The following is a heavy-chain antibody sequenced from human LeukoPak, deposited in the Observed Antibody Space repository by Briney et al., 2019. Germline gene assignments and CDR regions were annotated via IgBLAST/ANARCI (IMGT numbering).Heavy chain of an antibody. Sequence: PGGSLRLSCAASGFTFTRHWMSWVRQAPGKGLEWVANIKQDANEKNYVDSVKGRFTISRDNAKNSLYLQMNSLRAGDTAVYYCARDISPQLVVDNWGQGTLVTVSS. CDR3: ARDISPQLVVDN. CDR1: GFTFTRHW. V-gene: IGHV3-7*03. D-gene: IGHD6-6*01. J-gene: IGHJ4*02. CDR2: IKQDANEK.